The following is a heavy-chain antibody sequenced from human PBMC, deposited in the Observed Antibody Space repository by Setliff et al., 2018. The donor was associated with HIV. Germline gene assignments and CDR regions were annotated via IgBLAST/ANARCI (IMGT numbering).Heavy chain of an antibody. CDR3: ARDSSSSVDY. CDR2: IYQSGTT. D-gene: IGHD6-6*01. J-gene: IGHJ4*02. Sequence: SETLSLTCAVSGFSISSGFFWGWVRQPPGKGLEWMGSIYQSGTTYYNPALKSRVTISVDTSKNQFSLRLTSVTAADTAVYYCARDSSSSVDYWGQGTLVTVSS. CDR1: GFSISSGFF. V-gene: IGHV4-38-2*02.